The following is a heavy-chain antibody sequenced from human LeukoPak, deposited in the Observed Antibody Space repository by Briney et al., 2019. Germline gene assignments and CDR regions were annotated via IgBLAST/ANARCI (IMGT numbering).Heavy chain of an antibody. V-gene: IGHV3-66*01. CDR3: ARAAAGTGYYYGMDV. J-gene: IGHJ6*02. Sequence: GGSLRLSCAASGFTVSSNYMSWVRQAPGEGLEWVSVIYSGGSTYYADSVKGRFTISRDNSKNTLYLQMNSLRAEDTAVYYCARAAAGTGYYYGMDVWGQGTTVTVSS. CDR1: GFTVSSNY. D-gene: IGHD6-13*01. CDR2: IYSGGST.